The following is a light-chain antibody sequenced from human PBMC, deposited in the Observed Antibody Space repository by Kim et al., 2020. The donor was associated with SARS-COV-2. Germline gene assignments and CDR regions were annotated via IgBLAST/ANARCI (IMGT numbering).Light chain of an antibody. CDR1: QSVPNNY. V-gene: IGKV3-20*01. J-gene: IGKJ5*01. CDR3: QQSGSSPPIT. Sequence: PGERAPLSFRASQSVPNNYVAWFQQKPGQAPRLLIYDASSRATGIPERFSGSGSGTDFTLTISRLEPEDFVVYYCQQSGSSPPITFGQGTRLEIK. CDR2: DAS.